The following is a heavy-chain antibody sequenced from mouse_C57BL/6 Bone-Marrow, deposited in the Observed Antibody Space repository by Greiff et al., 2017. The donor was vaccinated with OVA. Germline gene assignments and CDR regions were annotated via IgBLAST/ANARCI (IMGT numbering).Heavy chain of an antibody. CDR1: GFTFSDYG. J-gene: IGHJ4*01. CDR3: ARGDGYYGAMDY. D-gene: IGHD2-3*01. V-gene: IGHV5-15*01. CDR2: ISNLAYSI. Sequence: EVHLVESGGGLVQPGGSLKLSCAASGFTFSDYGMAWVRQAPRKGPEWVAFISNLAYSIYYADTVTGRVTISRENAKNTLYLEMSSLRSEDTAMYYCARGDGYYGAMDYWGQGTSVTVSS.